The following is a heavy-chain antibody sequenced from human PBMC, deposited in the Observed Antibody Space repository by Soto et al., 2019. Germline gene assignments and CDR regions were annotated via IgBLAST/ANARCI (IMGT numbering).Heavy chain of an antibody. J-gene: IGHJ4*02. D-gene: IGHD2-15*01. Sequence: ETLCLTWTVSCGSIYGIYYYWGCIRQPPGKGLEWIGNIYYNGSTYYNPSLKSRVTISMDTSKNQFSLKLHSVTAADTAVYHCARRSVGRCYNYWGQGTLVTVSS. V-gene: IGHV4-39*01. CDR1: CGSIYGIYYY. CDR2: IYYNGST. CDR3: ARRSVGRCYNY.